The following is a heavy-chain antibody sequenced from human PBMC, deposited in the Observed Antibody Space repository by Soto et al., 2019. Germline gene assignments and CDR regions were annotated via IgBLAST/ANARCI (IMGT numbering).Heavy chain of an antibody. CDR1: GFTFSSYA. CDR2: ISGSGGST. Sequence: VGSLRLSCAASGFTFSSYAMSWVRQAPGKGLEWVSAISGSGGSTYYADSVKGRFTISRDNSKNTLYLQMNSLRAEDTAVYYCAKETMKYYYDSSGYYFDYWGQGTLVTVSS. CDR3: AKETMKYYYDSSGYYFDY. V-gene: IGHV3-23*01. J-gene: IGHJ4*02. D-gene: IGHD3-22*01.